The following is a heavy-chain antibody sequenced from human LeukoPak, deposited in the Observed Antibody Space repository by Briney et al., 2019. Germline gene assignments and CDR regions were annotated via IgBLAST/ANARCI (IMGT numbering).Heavy chain of an antibody. CDR1: GYIFTSYG. CDR2: ISAHNGNT. Sequence: ASVKVFCKASGYIFTSYGISWVPQAPGQGLECMGCISAHNGNTKYAQKLQGRVTMTTDTSTSTAYMEPRSLRSDDTAVNYCARDLFLTAQQVVGEAEKDYWGQGTLVTVSS. V-gene: IGHV1-18*01. D-gene: IGHD1-26*01. J-gene: IGHJ4*02. CDR3: ARDLFLTAQQVVGEAEKDY.